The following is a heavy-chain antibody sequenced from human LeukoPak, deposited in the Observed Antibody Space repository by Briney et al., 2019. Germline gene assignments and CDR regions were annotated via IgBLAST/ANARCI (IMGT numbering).Heavy chain of an antibody. J-gene: IGHJ6*02. CDR2: IYYSGST. D-gene: IGHD3-9*01. Sequence: PSETLSLTCTVSGGSISSSSYYWGWIRQPPGKGLEWIGSIYYSGSTYYNPSLKSRVTISVDTSKNQFSLKLSSVTAADTAVYYCARVGSPPSPTDLLRYFDWPPDYYYYGMDVWGQGTTVTVSS. CDR3: ARVGSPPSPTDLLRYFDWPPDYYYYGMDV. CDR1: GGSISSSSYY. V-gene: IGHV4-39*01.